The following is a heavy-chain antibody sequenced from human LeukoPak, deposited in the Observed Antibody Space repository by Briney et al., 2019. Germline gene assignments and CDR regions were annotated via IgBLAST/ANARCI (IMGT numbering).Heavy chain of an antibody. CDR3: AARDSYGSGSYPIDY. Sequence: GGSLRLSCAASGFTFSSYSMNWVRQAPGKGLEWVSSISSRSTYIYYADSLKGRLTISRDNAKNSLYLQMNSLTAEDTAVYYCAARDSYGSGSYPIDYWGQGTLVTVSS. V-gene: IGHV3-21*01. CDR2: ISSRSTYI. D-gene: IGHD3-10*01. J-gene: IGHJ4*02. CDR1: GFTFSSYS.